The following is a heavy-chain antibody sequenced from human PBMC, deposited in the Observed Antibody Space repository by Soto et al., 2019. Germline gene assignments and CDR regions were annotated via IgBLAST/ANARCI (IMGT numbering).Heavy chain of an antibody. V-gene: IGHV3-33*01. J-gene: IGHJ4*02. CDR1: GFTFSSYG. D-gene: IGHD3-9*01. CDR2: IWSDGNNK. CDR3: ARVFDTYYFDS. Sequence: GGALRLSCAASGFTFSSYGMHWVRQAPGKGLEWVAVIWSDGNNKYYADSVKGRFTISRDNSKKTLYLQMNSLRAEDTAVYYCARVFDTYYFDSWGQGNMVPVSS.